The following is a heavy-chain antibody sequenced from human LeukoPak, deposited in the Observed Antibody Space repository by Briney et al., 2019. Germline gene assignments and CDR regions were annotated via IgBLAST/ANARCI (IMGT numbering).Heavy chain of an antibody. D-gene: IGHD3/OR15-3a*01. CDR1: GGSFSGYY. CDR2: INHSGST. V-gene: IGHV4-34*01. Sequence: PSETLSLTCAVYGGSFSGYYWSWIRQPPGKGLEWIGEINHSGSTNYNPSLKSRVTISVDTSKNQFSLQLSSVTAADTAVYYCARQTGSGLFILPGGQGTLVTVSS. CDR3: ARQTGSGLFILP. J-gene: IGHJ4*02.